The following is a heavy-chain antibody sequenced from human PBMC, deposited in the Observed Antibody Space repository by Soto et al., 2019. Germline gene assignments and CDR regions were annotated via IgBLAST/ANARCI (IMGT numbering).Heavy chain of an antibody. V-gene: IGHV3-23*01. J-gene: IGHJ4*02. CDR3: AKDQIVVVPAALWYYFDY. CDR2: ISGSGGST. CDR1: GFTFSSYA. Sequence: EVQLLESGGGLVQPGGSLRLSCAASGFTFSSYAMSWVRQAPGKGLEWVSAISGSGGSTYYADSVKGRFTISRDNSKNTLYLQMNSLRAEDSAVYYCAKDQIVVVPAALWYYFDYWGQGTLVTVSS. D-gene: IGHD2-2*01.